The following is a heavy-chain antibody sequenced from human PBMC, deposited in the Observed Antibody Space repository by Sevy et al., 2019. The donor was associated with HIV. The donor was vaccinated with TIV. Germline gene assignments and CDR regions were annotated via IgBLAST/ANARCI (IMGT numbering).Heavy chain of an antibody. CDR3: ARELLRYFDWLEAPYGMDV. J-gene: IGHJ6*02. V-gene: IGHV3-7*01. Sequence: GGSLRLSCAASGFTFSSYWMSWVRQAPGKGLEGVANIKQDGSEKYYVDSVKGRFTISRDNAKNSLYLQMNSLRAEDTAVYYCARELLRYFDWLEAPYGMDVWGQGTTVTVSS. D-gene: IGHD3-9*01. CDR2: IKQDGSEK. CDR1: GFTFSSYW.